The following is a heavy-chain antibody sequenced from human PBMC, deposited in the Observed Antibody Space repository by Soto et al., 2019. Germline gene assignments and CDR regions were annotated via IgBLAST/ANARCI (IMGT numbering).Heavy chain of an antibody. CDR1: HFSLSSRHY. CDR3: ARTHSGSYYSVFNY. J-gene: IGHJ4*02. CDR2: IYRSGTA. D-gene: IGHD1-26*01. Sequence: LXLTCVASHFSLSSRHYWGWSRQSPGKVLEWIASIYRSGTASYNPSLTSRVTISVDSSKTQFSLMLTAVTAADTAVYYCARTHSGSYYSVFNYWGRGSLVTVSS. V-gene: IGHV4-38-2*01.